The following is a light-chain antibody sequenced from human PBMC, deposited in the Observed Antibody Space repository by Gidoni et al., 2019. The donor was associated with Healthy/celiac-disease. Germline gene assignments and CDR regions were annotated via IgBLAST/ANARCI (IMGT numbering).Light chain of an antibody. J-gene: IGKJ1*01. CDR3: MQALQTPWT. V-gene: IGKV2-28*01. CDR2: LGS. Sequence: DIVMTQSPLLLPVTPGEPASISCRSSQSLLHSNGYNYLDWYLQKPGQSPQLLIYLGSNRASGIPDRFSGSGSGTDFTLKISRVEAEYVRVYYCMQALQTPWTFGQGTKVEIK. CDR1: QSLLHSNGYNY.